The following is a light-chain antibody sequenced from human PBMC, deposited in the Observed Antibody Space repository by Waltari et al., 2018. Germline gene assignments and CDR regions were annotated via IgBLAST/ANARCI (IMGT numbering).Light chain of an antibody. Sequence: DIVMTQSPLSLPVTPGEPASISCRSSQSLLHSIGYNYLDWYLQKPGQSPQLLIYLCSNRASGVPDRFSGSGSGTDFTLKISRVEAEDVGVYYCMQALQTPRTFGQGTRLEIK. J-gene: IGKJ5*01. CDR1: QSLLHSIGYNY. CDR2: LCS. V-gene: IGKV2-28*01. CDR3: MQALQTPRT.